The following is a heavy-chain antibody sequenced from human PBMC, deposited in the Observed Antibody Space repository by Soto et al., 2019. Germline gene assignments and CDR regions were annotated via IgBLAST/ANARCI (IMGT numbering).Heavy chain of an antibody. Sequence: SETLSLTCAVYGGSFSGYYWSWIRQPPGKGLEWIGEINHSGRTNYNPSLKSRVTISVDTSKNQFSLKLSPVTAADTAVYYLARRYSSDEGGWFDPWGQGTLVTVSS. V-gene: IGHV4-34*01. CDR2: INHSGRT. CDR1: GGSFSGYY. D-gene: IGHD2-15*01. J-gene: IGHJ5*02. CDR3: ARRYSSDEGGWFDP.